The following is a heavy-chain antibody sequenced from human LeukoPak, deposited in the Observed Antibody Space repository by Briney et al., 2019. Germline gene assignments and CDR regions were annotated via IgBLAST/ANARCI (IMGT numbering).Heavy chain of an antibody. Sequence: GGSLRLSCAASGFTFSSYAMSWVRQAPGKGLEWVSAISGSGGSTYYADSVKGRFTISRDNSKNTPYLQMNSLTAEDTALYYCAKSPLYYYGSGTSVYFDYWGQGTLVTVSS. CDR3: AKSPLYYYGSGTSVYFDY. J-gene: IGHJ4*02. CDR1: GFTFSSYA. V-gene: IGHV3-23*01. D-gene: IGHD3-10*01. CDR2: ISGSGGST.